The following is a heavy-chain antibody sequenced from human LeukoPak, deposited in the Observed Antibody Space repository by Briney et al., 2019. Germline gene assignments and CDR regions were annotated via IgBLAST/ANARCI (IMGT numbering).Heavy chain of an antibody. CDR2: IHTSGST. CDR3: ARVNYYYMDV. CDR1: GGSISSGSYY. J-gene: IGHJ6*03. V-gene: IGHV4-61*02. Sequence: SQTLSLTCTVSGGSISSGSYYWSWIRQPAGKGLEWIGRIHTSGSTNYNPSLKSRVTISVDTPKNRFSLKLSSVTAADTAVYYCARVNYYYMDVWGKGTTVTVS.